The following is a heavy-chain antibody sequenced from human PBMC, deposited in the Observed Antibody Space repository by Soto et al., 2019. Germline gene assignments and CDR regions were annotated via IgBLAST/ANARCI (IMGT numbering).Heavy chain of an antibody. D-gene: IGHD4-17*01. J-gene: IGHJ4*02. V-gene: IGHV4-59*01. CDR3: ARVPDVPDYGDYEHYFDY. Sequence: QVQLQESGPGLVKPSETLSLTCTVSGGSISSYYWSWIRQPPGKGLAWIGYIYYSGSTNYNPSLKSRVTISVDTSKNQFSLKLSSVTAADTAVYYCARVPDVPDYGDYEHYFDYWGQGTLVTVSS. CDR2: IYYSGST. CDR1: GGSISSYY.